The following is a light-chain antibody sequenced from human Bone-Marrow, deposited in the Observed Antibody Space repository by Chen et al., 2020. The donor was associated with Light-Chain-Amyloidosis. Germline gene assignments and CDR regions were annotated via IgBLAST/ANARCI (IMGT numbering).Light chain of an antibody. Sequence: YALTQPPWVTVSTGERERNTCSGDDLPTKYAYWYQQKPGQAPVLVIHRDTERPSGISERFSGSSSGTTATLTISGVQAEDEADYHCQSADSSGTYEVIFGGGTKLTVL. CDR2: RDT. CDR1: DLPTKY. V-gene: IGLV3-25*03. J-gene: IGLJ2*01. CDR3: QSADSSGTYEVI.